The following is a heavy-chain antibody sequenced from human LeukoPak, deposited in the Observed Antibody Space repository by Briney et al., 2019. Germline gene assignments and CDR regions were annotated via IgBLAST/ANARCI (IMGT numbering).Heavy chain of an antibody. J-gene: IGHJ4*02. CDR2: TYYSGST. CDR3: ARGVDYYDSSGYQNRGNYYFDY. V-gene: IGHV4-59*01. CDR1: GGSISSYY. Sequence: SETLSLTCTVSGGSISSYYWSWIRQPPGKGLEWIGYTYYSGSTNYNPSLKSRVTISVDTSKNQFSLKLSSVTAADTAVYYCARGVDYYDSSGYQNRGNYYFDYWGQGTLVTVSS. D-gene: IGHD3-22*01.